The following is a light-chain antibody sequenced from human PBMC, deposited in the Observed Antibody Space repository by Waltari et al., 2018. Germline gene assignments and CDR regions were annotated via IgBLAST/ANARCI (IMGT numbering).Light chain of an antibody. J-gene: IGLJ1*01. CDR3: VAWDDSLNGYV. CDR2: DND. Sequence: QSVLTQSPSASGTPGQRVTISCSGSNSNIGSNPATWYQQLPGAAPKLLIYDNDQRLSGVPDRFSGSTSGSSASLAISWLQSEDEAEYYCVAWDDSLNGYVFGTGTKVTVL. V-gene: IGLV1-44*01. CDR1: NSNIGSNP.